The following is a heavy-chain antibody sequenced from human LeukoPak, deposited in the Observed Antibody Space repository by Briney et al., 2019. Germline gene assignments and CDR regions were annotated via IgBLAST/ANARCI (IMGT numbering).Heavy chain of an antibody. D-gene: IGHD3-10*01. CDR3: AKHYMGSSYNRGLDS. CDR1: GGSISSSTYY. J-gene: IGHJ4*02. V-gene: IGHV4-39*01. Sequence: SETLSLTCTVSGGSISSSTYYWGWVRQPPGTGLERIGSIYYSGYTYYNPSLESRVTISIDTSKNQFSLKLSSVTAADTAIYYCAKHYMGSSYNRGLDSWGQGTLVTVSS. CDR2: IYYSGYT.